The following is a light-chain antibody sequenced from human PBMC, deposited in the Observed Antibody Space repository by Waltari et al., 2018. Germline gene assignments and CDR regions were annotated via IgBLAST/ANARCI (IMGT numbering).Light chain of an antibody. Sequence: QSVLTQPPSASGTPGQRVTISCSGRSSNIGSNTVNGDQQLPGTAPKLLSYSKTHRPSGVPDGCSGSRSGNQASLAIIGLQSEDEADYYCAAWDDSLNGFVVFGGGTKLTVL. CDR2: SKT. CDR3: AAWDDSLNGFVV. CDR1: SSNIGSNT. J-gene: IGLJ2*01. V-gene: IGLV1-44*01.